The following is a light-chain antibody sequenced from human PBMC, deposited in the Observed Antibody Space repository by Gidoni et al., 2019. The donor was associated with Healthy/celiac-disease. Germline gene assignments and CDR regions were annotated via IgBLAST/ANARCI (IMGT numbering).Light chain of an antibody. CDR2: EGS. Sequence: QSALTQPASVSVSPGQALTIPCTGTSSDGGSYNIVSWYQQHPGKAPKLMIYEGSKRPSGVSNRFSRSKSCNTASLTIPALQAEDEADEYCCSYACSSTIVVFGGGTKLTVL. CDR1: SSDGGSYNI. V-gene: IGLV2-23*03. J-gene: IGLJ2*01. CDR3: CSYACSSTIVV.